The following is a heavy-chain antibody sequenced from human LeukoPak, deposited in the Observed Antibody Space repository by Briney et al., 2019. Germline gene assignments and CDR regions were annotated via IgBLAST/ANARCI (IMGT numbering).Heavy chain of an antibody. J-gene: IGHJ4*02. CDR1: GFTFSSYA. Sequence: PGGSLRLSCAASGFTFSSYAMHWVRQAPGKGLEWVAVISYDGSNKYYADSVKGRFTISRDNSKNTLYLQMNSLRAEDTAVYYCARGSIERFRDRLFDYWGQGTLVTVSS. V-gene: IGHV3-30-3*01. CDR2: ISYDGSNK. CDR3: ARGSIERFRDRLFDY. D-gene: IGHD2-21*01.